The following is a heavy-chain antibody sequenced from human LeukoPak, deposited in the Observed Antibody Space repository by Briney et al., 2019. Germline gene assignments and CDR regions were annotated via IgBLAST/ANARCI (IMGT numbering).Heavy chain of an antibody. D-gene: IGHD6-13*01. J-gene: IGHJ4*02. Sequence: GGSLRLSCAASGFTFSSYSMNWVRQAPGKGLEWVSYISSSSSTIYYADSVKGRFTISRDNSKNTLYLQMNSLRAEDTAVYYCAKTGGAAGTSVGDYWGQGTLVTVSS. CDR1: GFTFSSYS. V-gene: IGHV3-48*01. CDR3: AKTGGAAGTSVGDY. CDR2: ISSSSSTI.